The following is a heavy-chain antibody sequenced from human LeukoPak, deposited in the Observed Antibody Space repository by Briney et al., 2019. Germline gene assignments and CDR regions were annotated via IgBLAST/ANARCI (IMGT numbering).Heavy chain of an antibody. CDR2: IYYSGST. CDR3: ARIGSGYSYGFFDY. Sequence: SETLSLTRTVSGGSISSYYWSWIRQPPGKGLEWIGYIYYSGSTNYNPSLKSRVTISVDASKNQFSLKLSSVTAADTAVYYCARIGSGYSYGFFDYWGQGTLVTVSS. V-gene: IGHV4-59*01. J-gene: IGHJ4*02. D-gene: IGHD5-18*01. CDR1: GGSISSYY.